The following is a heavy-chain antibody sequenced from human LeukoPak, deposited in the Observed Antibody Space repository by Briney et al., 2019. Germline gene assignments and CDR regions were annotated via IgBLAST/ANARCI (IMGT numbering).Heavy chain of an antibody. Sequence: GGSLRLSCAASGFTFSSYAMSWVRQAPGKGLEWVSAISGRGGSTYYADSVKGRFTISRDNSKNTLYLQMNSLRAEDTAVYYCAKDSVDTAMAAVPFDYWGQGTLVTVSS. CDR2: ISGRGGST. CDR1: GFTFSSYA. J-gene: IGHJ4*02. V-gene: IGHV3-23*01. CDR3: AKDSVDTAMAAVPFDY. D-gene: IGHD5-18*01.